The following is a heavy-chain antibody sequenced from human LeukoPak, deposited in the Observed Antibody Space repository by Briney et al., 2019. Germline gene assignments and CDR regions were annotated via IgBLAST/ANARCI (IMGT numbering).Heavy chain of an antibody. CDR1: GVSLNGYY. CDR3: ARAVDGYCYSTNCLYNWFDP. D-gene: IGHD2-2*01. Sequence: PSETLSLTCAVSGVSLNGYYWTWIRQPPGKGLEWLGFLSQNEYSTYSPSLKGRVTMSLDTSKNVFSLRLTSVTAADTAVYYCARAVDGYCYSTNCLYNWFDPWGQGTLVTVSS. V-gene: IGHV4-59*01. CDR2: LSQNEYS. J-gene: IGHJ5*02.